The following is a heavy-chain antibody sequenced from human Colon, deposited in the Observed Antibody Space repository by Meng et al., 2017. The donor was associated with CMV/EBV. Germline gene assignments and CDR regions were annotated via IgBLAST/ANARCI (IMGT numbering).Heavy chain of an antibody. Sequence: GESLKISCAASGFTFSTYSMNWVRQAPGKGLVWVSRTNSDGSSTSYADSVKGRFTISRDNAKNTLYLQMNSLRAEDTAVYYCARDKLWLTYWGQGTLVTVSS. CDR3: ARDKLWLTY. CDR1: GFTFSTYS. D-gene: IGHD3-10*01. V-gene: IGHV3-74*01. J-gene: IGHJ4*02. CDR2: TNSDGSST.